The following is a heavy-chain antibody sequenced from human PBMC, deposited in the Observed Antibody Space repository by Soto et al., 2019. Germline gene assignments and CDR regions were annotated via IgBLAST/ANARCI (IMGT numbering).Heavy chain of an antibody. Sequence: PGGSLRLSCVGSGFTFSNYWMHWVRQAPGKGLEWVSRVKSDGSSTSYADSVKGRFTISRDDSKNTAYLQMNSLKTEDTAVYYCTRVGYYYEGHGMDGWGQGTTVTVAS. CDR3: TRVGYYYEGHGMDG. CDR1: GFTFSNYW. J-gene: IGHJ6*02. V-gene: IGHV3-74*01. D-gene: IGHD3-22*01. CDR2: VKSDGSST.